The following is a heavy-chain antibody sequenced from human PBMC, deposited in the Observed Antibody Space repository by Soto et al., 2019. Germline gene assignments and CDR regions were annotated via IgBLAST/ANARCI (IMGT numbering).Heavy chain of an antibody. V-gene: IGHV6-1*01. D-gene: IGHD1-7*01. J-gene: IGHJ6*03. Sequence: TLRPTDAIAGNGGTSSSAAWNWIRLSPSRGLEWLARTYYRSRWYNDYAVSVRSRITVNPDTSKNQFSLQLTSVTPEDTAVYYCAGTTSHQWYYMDVWGKGTTVIVSS. CDR3: AGTTSHQWYYMDV. CDR1: GNGGTSSSAA. CDR2: TYYRSRWYN.